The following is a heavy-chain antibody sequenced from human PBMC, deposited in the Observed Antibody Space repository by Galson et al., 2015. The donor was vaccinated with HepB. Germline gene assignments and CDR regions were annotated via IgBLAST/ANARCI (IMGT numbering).Heavy chain of an antibody. V-gene: IGHV1-46*04. Sequence: SVKVSCKASGYTFTSYNMHWVRQAPGQGLEWMGIINPLDGGPTYARRLRGRVSMTRDTSTSTVYMELSSLTSEDTAVYYCARVASAGTGGYLQHWGQGTLVTVSS. CDR2: INPLDGGP. CDR3: ARVASAGTGGYLQH. J-gene: IGHJ1*01. CDR1: GYTFTSYN. D-gene: IGHD6-13*01.